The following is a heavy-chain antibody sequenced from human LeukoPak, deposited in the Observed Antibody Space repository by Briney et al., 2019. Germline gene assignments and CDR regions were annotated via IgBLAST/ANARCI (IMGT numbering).Heavy chain of an antibody. V-gene: IGHV3-48*01. CDR3: ARDWQEREAFDP. CDR2: ISASGNTI. J-gene: IGHJ5*02. Sequence: GGSLRLSCVASGFPFRTYSMNWVRQAPGKGLEWVSYISASGNTIYQADSVKGRFSVSRDNSENSLFLQMNSLSAEDTAVYYCARDWQEREAFDPWGQGTLVTVSS. CDR1: GFPFRTYS. D-gene: IGHD1-1*01.